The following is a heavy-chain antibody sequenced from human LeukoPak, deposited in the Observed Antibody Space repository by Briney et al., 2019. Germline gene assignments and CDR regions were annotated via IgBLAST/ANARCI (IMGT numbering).Heavy chain of an antibody. CDR2: INEDGSWS. CDR3: AKDPESKQQQDKFDY. D-gene: IGHD6-13*01. J-gene: IGHJ4*02. V-gene: IGHV3-7*01. CDR1: GFSFNNYW. Sequence: GGSLRLSCSASGFSFNNYWMTWVRQAPGKGLEWLGNINEDGSWSHHVDSVRGRFTISRDNAKNSLYLQMNSQTGEDTAVYYCAKDPESKQQQDKFDYWGQGTLVTVSS.